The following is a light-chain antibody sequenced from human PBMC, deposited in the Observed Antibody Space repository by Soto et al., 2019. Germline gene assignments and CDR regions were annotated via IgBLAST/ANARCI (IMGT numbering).Light chain of an antibody. Sequence: DIPLTQSPSFLSASVGDRVTITCRASQGISTSLAWYQQNPGKAPKLLIYAASSLQSGVPPRFSGSGSGTEFILTVSSLQPEDFAAYYCQLFYGSPFTFGPGTKVDIK. CDR2: AAS. J-gene: IGKJ3*01. CDR3: QLFYGSPFT. V-gene: IGKV1-9*01. CDR1: QGISTS.